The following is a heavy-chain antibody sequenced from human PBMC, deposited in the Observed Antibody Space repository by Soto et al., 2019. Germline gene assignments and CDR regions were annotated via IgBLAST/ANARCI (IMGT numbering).Heavy chain of an antibody. D-gene: IGHD6-19*01. CDR1: GFTFSSYA. J-gene: IGHJ5*02. CDR2: IGGSGSYT. V-gene: IGHV3-23*01. CDR3: AKDNLAPYSKGWAIRFDP. Sequence: DVHLLESGGGLVQPGGSLRLSCAASGFTFSSYAMGWVRQAPGEGLEWVSSIGGSGSYTYYADSVKGRFTISRDNFKSTLYLQINSLRAEDTAVYYCAKDNLAPYSKGWAIRFDPWGQGTLVTVSS.